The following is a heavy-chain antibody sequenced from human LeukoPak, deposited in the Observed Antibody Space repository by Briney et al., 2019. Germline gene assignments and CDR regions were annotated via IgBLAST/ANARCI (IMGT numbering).Heavy chain of an antibody. Sequence: GGSLRLSCAASGFTFSSYSMNWVRQAPGKGLEWVSYISSSSSTIYYADSVKGRFTISRDNAKNSLYLQMNSLRAEDTAVYYCGSRRPHSGYPIFWGQGALVTVSS. CDR3: GSRRPHSGYPIF. CDR2: ISSSSSTI. D-gene: IGHD5-12*01. V-gene: IGHV3-48*01. CDR1: GFTFSSYS. J-gene: IGHJ4*02.